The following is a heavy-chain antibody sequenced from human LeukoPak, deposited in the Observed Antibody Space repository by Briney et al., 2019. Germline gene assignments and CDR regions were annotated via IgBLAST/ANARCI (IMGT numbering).Heavy chain of an antibody. Sequence: SQTLSLTCTVSGGSISSGGYYWSWIRQHPGKGLEWIGYIYHSGSTYYNPSLKSRVTISVDTSKNQFSLKLSSVTAADTAVYYCAKDSSSWPRVSFDPWGQGTLVTVSS. J-gene: IGHJ5*02. D-gene: IGHD6-13*01. CDR3: AKDSSSWPRVSFDP. CDR2: IYHSGST. CDR1: GGSISSGGYY. V-gene: IGHV4-31*03.